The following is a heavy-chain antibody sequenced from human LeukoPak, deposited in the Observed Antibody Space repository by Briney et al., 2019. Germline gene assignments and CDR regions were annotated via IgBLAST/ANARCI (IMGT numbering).Heavy chain of an antibody. CDR3: ARDQHDSSGYYRNFDY. CDR1: GYTFTNYG. Sequence: ASVTVSCKASGYTFTNYGVNWVRQAPGQGLEWMGWISTYNANTNYAQRLQGRVTMTTDTSTSTAYMELRSLRSEDTAVYYCARDQHDSSGYYRNFDYWGQGTLVTVSS. CDR2: ISTYNANT. V-gene: IGHV1-18*01. D-gene: IGHD3-22*01. J-gene: IGHJ4*02.